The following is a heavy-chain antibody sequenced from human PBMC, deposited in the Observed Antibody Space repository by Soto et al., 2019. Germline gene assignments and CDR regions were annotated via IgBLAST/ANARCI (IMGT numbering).Heavy chain of an antibody. CDR1: GFIFSNAW. J-gene: IGHJ4*02. Sequence: PGGSLRLSCAASGFIFSNAWMSWVRQAPGKGLEWVGRIKSKINGGTTDYAAPVRGRFSISRDDSKDTLFLQMNSLKTEGTAVYYCTTDDPINRYWGQGTLVTVSS. CDR3: TTDDPINRY. CDR2: IKSKINGGTT. V-gene: IGHV3-15*01.